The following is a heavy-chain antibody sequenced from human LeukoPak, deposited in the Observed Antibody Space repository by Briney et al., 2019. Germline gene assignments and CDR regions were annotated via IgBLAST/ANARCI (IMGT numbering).Heavy chain of an antibody. Sequence: SETLSLTCTVSGGSISSYHWSWIRQPPGKGLEWIGYVYTSGRTNYNPSLKSRVTISVDTSKNQFSLRLSSVTAADTAVYYCARIGVDGYSYGYVDFWGQGTLVTVSS. CDR3: ARIGVDGYSYGYVDF. D-gene: IGHD5-18*01. CDR1: GGSISSYH. V-gene: IGHV4-4*09. CDR2: VYTSGRT. J-gene: IGHJ4*02.